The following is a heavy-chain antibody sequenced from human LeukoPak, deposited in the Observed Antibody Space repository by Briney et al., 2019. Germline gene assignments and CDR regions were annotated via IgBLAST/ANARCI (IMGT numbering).Heavy chain of an antibody. J-gene: IGHJ3*02. Sequence: SVKVSCKASGFTFTKSAMQWVRQARGQRLEWIGWIVVGSGNTNYAQKFQERVTITRDMSSSTAYMELSSLRSEDTAVYYCAADPGYCSGGSCFLKYTFDIWGQGTMVTVSS. V-gene: IGHV1-58*02. CDR3: AADPGYCSGGSCFLKYTFDI. CDR2: IVVGSGNT. CDR1: GFTFTKSA. D-gene: IGHD2-15*01.